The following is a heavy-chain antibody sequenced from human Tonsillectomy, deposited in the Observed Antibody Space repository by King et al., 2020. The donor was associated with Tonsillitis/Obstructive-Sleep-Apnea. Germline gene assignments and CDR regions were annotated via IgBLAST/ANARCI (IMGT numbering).Heavy chain of an antibody. V-gene: IGHV3-48*03. D-gene: IGHD2-21*01. CDR1: GFTFSSYE. Sequence: QLVQSGGGLVQPGGSLRLSCAASGFTFSSYEMNWVRQAPGKGLEWVSYISSSGTTIYYADSVKGRFTISRDNAKNSLYLQMNSLRAEDTAVYYCARDGAYCGGGCYSGFFDVWGRGTLVTVSS. CDR2: ISSSGTTI. CDR3: ARDGAYCGGGCYSGFFDV. J-gene: IGHJ2*01.